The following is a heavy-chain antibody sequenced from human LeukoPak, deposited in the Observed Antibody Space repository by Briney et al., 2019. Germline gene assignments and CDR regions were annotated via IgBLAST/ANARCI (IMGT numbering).Heavy chain of an antibody. Sequence: SETLSLTCTVSGGSISSYYWSWIRQPPGKGLEWIGEINHSGSTNYNPSLKSRVTISVDTSKNQFSLKLSSVTAADTAVYYCARGRLVGSSWYPFFYYYYGMDVWGQGTTVTVSS. J-gene: IGHJ6*02. D-gene: IGHD6-13*01. CDR1: GGSISSYY. CDR2: INHSGST. V-gene: IGHV4-34*01. CDR3: ARGRLVGSSWYPFFYYYYGMDV.